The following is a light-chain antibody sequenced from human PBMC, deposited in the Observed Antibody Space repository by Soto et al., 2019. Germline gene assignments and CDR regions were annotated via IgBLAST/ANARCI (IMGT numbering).Light chain of an antibody. J-gene: IGKJ2*01. Sequence: EIVLTQSPGTLSLSPGERATLSCRASQSVSSSYLAWYQQKPGQGPRLLIYDASSRATGIPDRFSGSGSGTDLTLTISRLEPEDFAVYYCQYYGSSPRTFGQGTKLEIK. CDR2: DAS. CDR1: QSVSSSY. V-gene: IGKV3-20*01. CDR3: QYYGSSPRT.